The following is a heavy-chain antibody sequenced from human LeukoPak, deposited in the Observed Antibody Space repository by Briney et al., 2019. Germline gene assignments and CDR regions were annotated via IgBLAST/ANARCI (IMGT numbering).Heavy chain of an antibody. CDR2: ITGSGGGT. J-gene: IGHJ3*02. V-gene: IGHV3-23*01. D-gene: IGHD3-3*01. CDR3: AKDQSYYDFWSGYLGQDAFDI. Sequence: GGSLRLSRVASGFTFSSYAITWVRQAPGKGLEWVSAITGSGGGTYYADSVKGRFTISRDNSKNTLYLQMNSLRAEDTAVYYCAKDQSYYDFWSGYLGQDAFDIWGQGTLVTVSS. CDR1: GFTFSSYA.